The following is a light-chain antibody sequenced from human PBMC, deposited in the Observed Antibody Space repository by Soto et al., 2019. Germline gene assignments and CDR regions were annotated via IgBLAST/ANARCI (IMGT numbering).Light chain of an antibody. J-gene: IGLJ3*02. CDR1: RSNIGSNR. CDR2: SNN. Sequence: QLVLTQPPSASGTPGQRVTISCSGSRSNIGSNRVNWYQQLPRTAPKLLIHSNNQRPSGVPDRFSGSKSGTSASLAISGLRSEDEADYYCAAWDDSLSGRVFGGGTKLTVL. CDR3: AAWDDSLSGRV. V-gene: IGLV1-47*02.